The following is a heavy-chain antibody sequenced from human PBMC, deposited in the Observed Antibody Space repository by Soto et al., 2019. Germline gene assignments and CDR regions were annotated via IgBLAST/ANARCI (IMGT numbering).Heavy chain of an antibody. CDR1: GGTFSSYA. J-gene: IGHJ4*02. D-gene: IGHD1-20*01. Sequence: SVKVSCKASGGTFSSYAISWVRQAPGQGLEWMGGIIPIFGTANYAQKFQGRVTITADESTSTAYMELSSLRSEDTAVYYCARGGDNWKNYFDYGGQGTLVTVSS. CDR3: ARGGDNWKNYFDY. CDR2: IIPIFGTA. V-gene: IGHV1-69*13.